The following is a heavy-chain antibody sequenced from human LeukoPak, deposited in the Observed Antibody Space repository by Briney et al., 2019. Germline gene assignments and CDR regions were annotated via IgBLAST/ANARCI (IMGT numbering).Heavy chain of an antibody. CDR3: ARGNPMDV. CDR2: INHSGST. V-gene: IGHV4-34*01. Sequence: KPSETLSLTCIVSGGSISSNYWSWIRQPPGKGLEWIGEINHSGSTNYNPSLKSRVTISVDTSKNQFSLKLSSVTAADTAVYYCARGNPMDVWGKGTTVTVSS. J-gene: IGHJ6*03. CDR1: GGSISSNY.